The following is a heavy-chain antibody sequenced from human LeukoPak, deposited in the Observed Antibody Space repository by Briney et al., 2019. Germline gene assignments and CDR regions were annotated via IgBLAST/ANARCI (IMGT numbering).Heavy chain of an antibody. CDR3: ARPAHYYDSSGYYSYFDY. Sequence: SETLSLTCAVYGGSFSGYYWSWIRQPPGKGLEWIGEINHSGSTNYNPSLKSRVTISVDTSKNQFSLKLSSVTAADTAVYYCARPAHYYDSSGYYSYFDYWGQGTLVTVSS. J-gene: IGHJ4*02. D-gene: IGHD3-22*01. V-gene: IGHV4-34*01. CDR2: INHSGST. CDR1: GGSFSGYY.